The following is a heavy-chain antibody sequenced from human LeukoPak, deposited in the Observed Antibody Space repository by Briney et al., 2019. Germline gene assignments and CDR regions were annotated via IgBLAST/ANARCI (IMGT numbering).Heavy chain of an antibody. D-gene: IGHD3-10*01. CDR1: GYTFTRYD. J-gene: IGHJ2*01. Sequence: GASVNVSCKASGYTFTRYDINWVRQATGQGLEGMGWMNPNSGNTGYAQKFQGRVTITRNTSINTAYMELSSLRSEDTPVYYWGRVSGSGRNYLFFDLWGRGTLVTV. CDR2: MNPNSGNT. CDR3: GRVSGSGRNYLFFDL. V-gene: IGHV1-8*03.